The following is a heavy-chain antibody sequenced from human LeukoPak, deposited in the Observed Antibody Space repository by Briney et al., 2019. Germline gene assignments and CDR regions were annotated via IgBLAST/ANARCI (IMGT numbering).Heavy chain of an antibody. CDR1: GFTFSSYG. CDR3: AKDLADVDTAMGY. CDR2: ISYDGSNK. V-gene: IGHV3-30*18. D-gene: IGHD5-18*01. Sequence: GGSLRLSCAASGFTFSSYGMHWVRQAPGKGLEWVAVISYDGSNKYYADSVKGRFTISRDNSKNTLYLQMNSLRADDTAVYYCAKDLADVDTAMGYWGQGTLVTVSS. J-gene: IGHJ4*02.